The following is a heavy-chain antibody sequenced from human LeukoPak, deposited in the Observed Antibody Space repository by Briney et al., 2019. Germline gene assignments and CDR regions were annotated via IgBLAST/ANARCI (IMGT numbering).Heavy chain of an antibody. J-gene: IGHJ6*02. Sequence: QPGRSLRLSCAASGFTFDDYAMHWVRQAPGKGLEWVSGISWNSGSIGYADSVKGRFTISRDNAKNSLYLQMNSLRAEDTALYYCAKVTPRYYYYYGMGVWGQGTTVTVSS. CDR1: GFTFDDYA. V-gene: IGHV3-9*01. CDR2: ISWNSGSI. CDR3: AKVTPRYYYYYGMGV.